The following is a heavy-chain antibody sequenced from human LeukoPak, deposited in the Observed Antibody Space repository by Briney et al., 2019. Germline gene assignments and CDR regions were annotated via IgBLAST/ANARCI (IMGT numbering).Heavy chain of an antibody. V-gene: IGHV4-39*01. D-gene: IGHD3-3*01. CDR2: IYYSGST. Sequence: PSETLSLTCTVSGGSISSSSYYWVWIRQPRGKGLEWIGSIYYSGSTYYNPSLKSRVTISVDTSKNQFSLKLSSVTAADTAVYYCATISNTIFGVVITAYFDLWGRGTQVTVSS. J-gene: IGHJ2*01. CDR1: GGSISSSSYY. CDR3: ATISNTIFGVVITAYFDL.